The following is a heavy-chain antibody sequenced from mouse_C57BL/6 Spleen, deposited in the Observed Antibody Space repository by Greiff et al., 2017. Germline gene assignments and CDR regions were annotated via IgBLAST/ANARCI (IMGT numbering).Heavy chain of an antibody. CDR2: IDPSDSYT. CDR3: ARSFDYVFDY. Sequence: VQLQQPGAELVKPGASVKLSCKASGYTFTSYWMHWVKQRPGQGLEWIGEIDPSDSYTNYNQKFKGKSTLTVDKSSSTAYMQLSSLTSEDSAVYYCARSFDYVFDYWGQGTSLTVSS. J-gene: IGHJ2*02. CDR1: GYTFTSYW. V-gene: IGHV1-69*01. D-gene: IGHD2-4*01.